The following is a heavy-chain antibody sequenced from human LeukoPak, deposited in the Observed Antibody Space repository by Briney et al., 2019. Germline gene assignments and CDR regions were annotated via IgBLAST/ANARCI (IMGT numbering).Heavy chain of an antibody. V-gene: IGHV3-74*01. CDR2: INSDGSTT. J-gene: IGHJ6*02. D-gene: IGHD2-2*01. CDR1: GFALSSYW. Sequence: GGSLRLSCAASGFALSSYWMHWVRQAPGKGLVWVSDINSDGSTTRYADSVKGRFTISRDNAKNSLYLQMNSLRAEDTALYYCARYCSSTSCAPAYYYYGMDVWGQGTTVTVSS. CDR3: ARYCSSTSCAPAYYYYGMDV.